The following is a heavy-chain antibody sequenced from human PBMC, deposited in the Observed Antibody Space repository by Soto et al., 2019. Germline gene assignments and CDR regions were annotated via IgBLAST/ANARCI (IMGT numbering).Heavy chain of an antibody. V-gene: IGHV4-30-2*01. CDR3: ATAPGPY. CDR1: GGSISSGGYS. J-gene: IGHJ4*02. CDR2: IYHSGST. Sequence: SETLSLTCAVSGGSISSGGYSWSWIRQPPGKGLEWIGYIYHSGSTYYNPSLKSRVTISVDRSKNQFSLKLTSVTAADTAVYYCATAPGPYWGQGTLVTVAS.